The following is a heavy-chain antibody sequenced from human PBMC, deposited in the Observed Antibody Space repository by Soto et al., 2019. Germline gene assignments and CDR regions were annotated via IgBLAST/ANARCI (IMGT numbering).Heavy chain of an antibody. D-gene: IGHD3-10*01. CDR1: GFTFSDYG. Sequence: QVQLVESGGGVVQPGRSLRLSCAASGFTFSDYGMHWVRQAPGKGLALVAVIWYDGSNRYYANSVNARFSISRDNSKNTVYPQMNCLRAADTAVYYCAKDMNYYASGSYPYGRDVWGQGTKVIVSS. CDR3: AKDMNYYASGSYPYGRDV. J-gene: IGHJ6*02. V-gene: IGHV3-33*06. CDR2: IWYDGSNR.